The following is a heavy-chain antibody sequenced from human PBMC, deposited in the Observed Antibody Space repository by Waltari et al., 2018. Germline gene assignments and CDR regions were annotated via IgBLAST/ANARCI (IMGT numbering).Heavy chain of an antibody. Sequence: VQLVQSGAEVKKPGASVKVSCKASGYTFTSNDINWVRQATGQGPEWMVWMNPNNGNTGYAQKFQGRVTLTRDTSKSTAYMELSSLRSEDTAVYYCARTICSSTDCDGFDYWGQGTLVTVSS. CDR1: GYTFTSND. V-gene: IGHV1-8*01. J-gene: IGHJ4*02. CDR2: MNPNNGNT. D-gene: IGHD2-2*01. CDR3: ARTICSSTDCDGFDY.